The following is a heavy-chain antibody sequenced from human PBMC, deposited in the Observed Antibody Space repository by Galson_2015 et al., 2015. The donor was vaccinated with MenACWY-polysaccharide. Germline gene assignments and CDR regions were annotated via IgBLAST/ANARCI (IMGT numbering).Heavy chain of an antibody. CDR2: TNAGNGNT. Sequence: SVKVSCKASGYTFTSYAMHWVRQAPGQRLEWMGWTNAGNGNTKYSQKFQGRVTITRDTSASTAYMELSSLRSEDTAVYYCARDGRSGYGGADAFDIWGQGTMATVSS. J-gene: IGHJ3*02. D-gene: IGHD5-12*01. CDR3: ARDGRSGYGGADAFDI. V-gene: IGHV1-3*01. CDR1: GYTFTSYA.